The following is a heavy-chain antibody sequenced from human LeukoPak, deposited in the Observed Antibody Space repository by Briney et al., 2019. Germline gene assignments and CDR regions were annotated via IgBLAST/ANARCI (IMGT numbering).Heavy chain of an antibody. D-gene: IGHD4-11*01. V-gene: IGHV3-53*01. Sequence: PGGSLRLSCAASGFTVSSNYMSWVRQAPGKGLEWVSVIYSGGSTYYADSVKGRFTISRDNSKNTLYLQMNSLRAEDTAVYYCAKDRDYSNYVGDYWGQGTLVTVSS. J-gene: IGHJ4*02. CDR1: GFTVSSNY. CDR3: AKDRDYSNYVGDY. CDR2: IYSGGST.